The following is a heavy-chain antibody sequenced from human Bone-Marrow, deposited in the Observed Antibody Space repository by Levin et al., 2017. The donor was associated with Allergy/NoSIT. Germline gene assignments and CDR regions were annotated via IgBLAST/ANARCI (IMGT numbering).Heavy chain of an antibody. D-gene: IGHD3-10*01. J-gene: IGHJ4*02. CDR1: GFRFAGYG. Sequence: SLKISCAASGFRFAGYGMHWVRQVPGKSLEWLSGISWKSGPIGYADSVNGRFIISRDNAKTSLYLQMNSLRPADTALYYCARDKRGGFGTSDFWGQGTQVTVS. CDR2: ISWKSGPI. CDR3: ARDKRGGFGTSDF. V-gene: IGHV3-9*01.